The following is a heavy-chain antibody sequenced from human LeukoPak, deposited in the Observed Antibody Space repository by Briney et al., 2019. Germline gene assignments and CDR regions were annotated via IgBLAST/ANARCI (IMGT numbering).Heavy chain of an antibody. Sequence: PGGSLRLSCAASGFTFSSYGMHWVRQAPGKGLEWVAVISYDGSNKYYADSVKGRFTISRDNSKNTLYLQMNSLRAKDTAVYYCAKDGDYGMDVWGQGTTVTVSS. CDR1: GFTFSSYG. J-gene: IGHJ6*02. CDR3: AKDGDYGMDV. V-gene: IGHV3-30*18. CDR2: ISYDGSNK. D-gene: IGHD3-16*01.